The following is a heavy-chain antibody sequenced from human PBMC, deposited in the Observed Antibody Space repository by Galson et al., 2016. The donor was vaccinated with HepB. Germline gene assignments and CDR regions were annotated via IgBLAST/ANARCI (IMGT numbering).Heavy chain of an antibody. D-gene: IGHD1-1*01. Sequence: SLRLSCAASGFTFDFFSMNWVRQAPGKGLEWISYISGSSSVMYYADSVKGRFTISRDNAKNSLYLQMNSLRAEDTAVYYCAVVRWNDQSIYHYYGMDVWGQGTTVTVSS. CDR1: GFTFDFFS. CDR3: AVVRWNDQSIYHYYGMDV. CDR2: ISGSSSVM. V-gene: IGHV3-48*01. J-gene: IGHJ6*02.